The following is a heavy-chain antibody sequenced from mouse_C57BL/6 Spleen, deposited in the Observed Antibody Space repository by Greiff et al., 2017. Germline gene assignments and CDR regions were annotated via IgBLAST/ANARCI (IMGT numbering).Heavy chain of an antibody. D-gene: IGHD1-1*01. CDR3: ARGGITTGLMDY. Sequence: EVQLQESGPELVKPGASVKISCKASGYSFTGYYMNWVKQSPEKSLEWIGEINPSTGGTTYNQKFKAKATLTVDKSSSTAYMQLKSLTSEDSAVYYCARGGITTGLMDYWGQGTSVTVSS. CDR1: GYSFTGYY. V-gene: IGHV1-42*01. J-gene: IGHJ4*01. CDR2: INPSTGGT.